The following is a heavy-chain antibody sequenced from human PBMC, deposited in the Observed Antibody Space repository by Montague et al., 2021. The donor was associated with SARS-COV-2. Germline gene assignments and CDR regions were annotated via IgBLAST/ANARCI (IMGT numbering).Heavy chain of an antibody. J-gene: IGHJ4*02. CDR1: GGSFSGYY. V-gene: IGHV4-34*01. CDR2: INNSGST. D-gene: IGHD3-3*01. CDR3: ARGYQLRFLEWSPRQSTFDD. Sequence: SETLSLTCAVYGGSFSGYYWSWIRQPPGKGLEWIGEINNSGSTNYNPALKSRVTISVDTSKNQFSLKLSSVTAADTAVYYCARGYQLRFLEWSPRQSTFDDWGQGTLVTVSS.